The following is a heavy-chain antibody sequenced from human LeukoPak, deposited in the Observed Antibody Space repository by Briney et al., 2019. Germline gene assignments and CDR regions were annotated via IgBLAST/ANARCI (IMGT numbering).Heavy chain of an antibody. CDR2: ISSSSSYI. V-gene: IGHV3-21*01. J-gene: IGHJ4*02. D-gene: IGHD3-16*01. CDR3: ARFMTQPRAFDY. CDR1: GFTFSSYS. Sequence: KSGGSLRLSCAASGFTFSSYSMNWVRQAPGKGLEWVSSISSSSSYIYYADSVKGRFTISRDNAKNSLYLQMNSLRAEDTAVYYCARFMTQPRAFDYWGQGTLVTVSS.